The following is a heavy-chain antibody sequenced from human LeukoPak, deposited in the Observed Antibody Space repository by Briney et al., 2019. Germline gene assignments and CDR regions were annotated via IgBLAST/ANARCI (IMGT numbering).Heavy chain of an antibody. D-gene: IGHD6-19*01. CDR3: VGPYSGGSPFDF. J-gene: IGHJ4*02. CDR1: GFTFSKYW. V-gene: IGHV3-7*01. Sequence: PGWSLRLSCAASGFTFSKYWMTWVRQAPGKGLDGVANIKYDGSDKSYVDSVKGRFTVYRDNAKNSLYLQMNNLRVEDTAVYYCVGPYSGGSPFDFWGQGTLVTVSS. CDR2: IKYDGSDK.